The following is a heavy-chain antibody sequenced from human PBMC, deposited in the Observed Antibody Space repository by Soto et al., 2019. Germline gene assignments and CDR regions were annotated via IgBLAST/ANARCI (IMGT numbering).Heavy chain of an antibody. Sequence: PSETLSLTCTVSGGSISSGDSYWRWIPQAPGKGLEWIGNSYSSGSTYYNPSLKSRVTISVDTSKNQFSLKLSSVTAADTAVYYCARVTPEGYDSSGYYFDYWGQGTLVTVSS. J-gene: IGHJ4*02. D-gene: IGHD3-22*01. CDR3: ARVTPEGYDSSGYYFDY. CDR1: GGSISSGDSY. CDR2: SYSSGST. V-gene: IGHV4-30-4*01.